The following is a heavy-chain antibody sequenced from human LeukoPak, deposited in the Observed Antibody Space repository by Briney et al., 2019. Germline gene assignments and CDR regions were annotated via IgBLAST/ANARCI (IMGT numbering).Heavy chain of an antibody. Sequence: RPSETLSLTCTVSGGSISSYYWSWIRPPPGKGLEWIGYIYYSGSTNYNPSLKSRVTISVDTSKNQFSLKLSSVTAADTAVYYCARDGYYDSSGYSLELDAFDIWGQGTMVTVSS. CDR2: IYYSGST. CDR3: ARDGYYDSSGYSLELDAFDI. J-gene: IGHJ3*02. D-gene: IGHD3-22*01. V-gene: IGHV4-59*01. CDR1: GGSISSYY.